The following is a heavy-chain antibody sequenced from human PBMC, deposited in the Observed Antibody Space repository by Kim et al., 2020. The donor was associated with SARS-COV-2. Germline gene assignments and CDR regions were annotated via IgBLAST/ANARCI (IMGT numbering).Heavy chain of an antibody. CDR1: GGTFSSYA. CDR3: AREGAPRFGRYGGY. CDR2: IIPIFGTA. V-gene: IGHV1-69*13. Sequence: SVKVSCKASGGTFSSYAISWVRQAPGQGLEWMGGIIPIFGTANYAQKFQGRVTITADESTSTAYMELSSLRSEDTAVYYCAREGAPRFGRYGGYWGQGTLVTVSS. D-gene: IGHD1-26*01. J-gene: IGHJ4*02.